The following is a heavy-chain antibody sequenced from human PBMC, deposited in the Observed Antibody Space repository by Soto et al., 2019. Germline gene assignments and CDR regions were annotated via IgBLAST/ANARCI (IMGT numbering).Heavy chain of an antibody. Sequence: GRMRQMPGKGLEWMGIIYPGDSDTRYSPSFQGQVTISADKSISTAYLQWSSLKASDTAMYYCATIYGDPIDYWGQGTLVTVSS. J-gene: IGHJ4*02. V-gene: IGHV5-51*01. CDR2: IYPGDSDT. CDR3: ATIYGDPIDY. D-gene: IGHD4-17*01.